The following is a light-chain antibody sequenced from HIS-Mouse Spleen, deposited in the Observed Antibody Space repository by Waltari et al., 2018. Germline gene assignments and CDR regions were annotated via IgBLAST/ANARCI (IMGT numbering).Light chain of an antibody. CDR1: SSDVGGSND. V-gene: IGLV2-14*03. Sequence: QSALTQPAPVSGSPGQSITISCTGTSSDVGGSNDVSWYQQHPGKAPKLMIYDVSNRPSGVSNRFSGAKSGNTASLTISGLQAEDEADYYCSSYTSSSTYVFGTGTKVTVL. CDR3: SSYTSSSTYV. CDR2: DVS. J-gene: IGLJ1*01.